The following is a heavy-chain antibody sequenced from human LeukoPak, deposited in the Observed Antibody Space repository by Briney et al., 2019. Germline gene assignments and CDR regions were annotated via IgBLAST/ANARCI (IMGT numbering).Heavy chain of an antibody. D-gene: IGHD3-16*01. V-gene: IGHV3-30-3*01. CDR1: GFTFSSYA. CDR2: ISYDGSNK. CDR3: ARVWFDY. Sequence: PGGSLRLSCEASGFTFSSYAMHWVRQAPGKGLEGVAVISYDGSNKYYADSVKGRFTIFRDNSKNTLYLQMNSLRAEDTAVYYCARVWFDYWGQGTLVTVSS. J-gene: IGHJ4*02.